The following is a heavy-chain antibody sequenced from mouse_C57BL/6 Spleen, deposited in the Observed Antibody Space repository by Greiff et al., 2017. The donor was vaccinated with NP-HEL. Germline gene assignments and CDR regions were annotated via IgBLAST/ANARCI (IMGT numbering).Heavy chain of an antibody. V-gene: IGHV14-1*01. J-gene: IGHJ1*03. CDR3: TTLSTLLLRYFDV. D-gene: IGHD1-1*01. Sequence: VQLQQSGAELVRPGASVKLSCTASGFNIKDYYMHWVKQRPEQGLEWIGRIDPADGDTEYAPKFQGKATMTADTSSNTAYLQLSSLTSEDTAVYYCTTLSTLLLRYFDVWGTGTTVTVSS. CDR1: GFNIKDYY. CDR2: IDPADGDT.